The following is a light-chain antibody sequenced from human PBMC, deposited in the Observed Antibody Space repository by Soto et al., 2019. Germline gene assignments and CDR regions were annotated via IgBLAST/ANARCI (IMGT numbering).Light chain of an antibody. Sequence: EIVMTQSPATLSVSPGERATLSCRASQRVSSNLAWYQQKPGQAPRLLIYGASTRATGIPARFSGSGSGTEFTFTISSLLSEDFAVYYCQQYNNWPPTFGQGTKLEIK. CDR3: QQYNNWPPT. CDR1: QRVSSN. CDR2: GAS. J-gene: IGKJ2*01. V-gene: IGKV3-15*01.